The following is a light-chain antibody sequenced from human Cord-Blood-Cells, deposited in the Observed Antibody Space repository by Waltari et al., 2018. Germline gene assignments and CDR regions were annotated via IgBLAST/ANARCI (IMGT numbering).Light chain of an antibody. V-gene: IGLV3-25*03. CDR2: KDS. Sequence: SYELTQPPSVSVSPGQTARITCSGDALPKQYAYWSQQKPGQAPVLVISKDSERPSGIPERFSGSSSGTTVTLTISGVQAEDEADYYCQSADSSGTYYVFGTGTKVTVL. J-gene: IGLJ1*01. CDR3: QSADSSGTYYV. CDR1: ALPKQY.